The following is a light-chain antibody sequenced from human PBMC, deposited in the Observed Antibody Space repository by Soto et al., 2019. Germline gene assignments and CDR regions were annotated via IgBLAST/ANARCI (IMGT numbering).Light chain of an antibody. Sequence: QSVLTQPASVSGSPVQAITISCTGTSGDIGSYNRVSWYQQHPGKAPKLIIYEVTDRPSGVSTRFSGSKSGNTASLTISGLQAEDEAEYYCSSYTNINTRACVFGTGTKV. CDR1: SGDIGSYNR. CDR2: EVT. J-gene: IGLJ1*01. CDR3: SSYTNINTRACV. V-gene: IGLV2-14*01.